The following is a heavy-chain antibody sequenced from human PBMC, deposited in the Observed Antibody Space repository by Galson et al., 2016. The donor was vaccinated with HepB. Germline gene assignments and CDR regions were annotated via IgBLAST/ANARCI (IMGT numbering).Heavy chain of an antibody. Sequence: TLSLTCTVSGDPFNIGGHYWSWFRQLPGRGLEWIGYIYYSGSTFYNPSLKSRVAISIDTSKSQFSLKLSSLTAADTAVYCCARGAAGGWHDFWGQGTLVTVSS. CDR3: ARGAAGGWHDF. D-gene: IGHD6-19*01. CDR1: GDPFNIGGHY. J-gene: IGHJ4*02. V-gene: IGHV4-31*03. CDR2: IYYSGST.